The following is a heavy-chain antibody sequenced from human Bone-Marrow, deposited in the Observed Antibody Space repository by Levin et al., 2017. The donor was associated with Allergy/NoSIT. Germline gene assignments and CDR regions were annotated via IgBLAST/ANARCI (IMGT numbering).Heavy chain of an antibody. CDR1: GFTFRRYW. CDR2: INQDGRVK. D-gene: IGHD6-6*01. Sequence: GESLKISCAVSGFTFRRYWMTWVRQAPGKGLEWVANINQDGRVKHYADSVKGRFTISRDNFKKSLGLHMTSLRAEDTAVYYCTKDEWAEARPEGDYWGQGTLVTVSS. J-gene: IGHJ4*02. V-gene: IGHV3-7*01. CDR3: TKDEWAEARPEGDY.